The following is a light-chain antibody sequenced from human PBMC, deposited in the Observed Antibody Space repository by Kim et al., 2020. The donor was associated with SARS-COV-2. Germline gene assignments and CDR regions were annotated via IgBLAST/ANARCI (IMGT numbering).Light chain of an antibody. Sequence: EIVLTQSPDTLSLSPGERATLSCRASQSVYSTYLGWYQQKPGQAPRLLIYATSSRATDIPDRFSGSGSGTDFTLTISRLEPEDFAVYYCQQYGSSFTFGLGIRLEI. J-gene: IGKJ5*01. CDR2: ATS. CDR3: QQYGSSFT. CDR1: QSVYSTY. V-gene: IGKV3-20*01.